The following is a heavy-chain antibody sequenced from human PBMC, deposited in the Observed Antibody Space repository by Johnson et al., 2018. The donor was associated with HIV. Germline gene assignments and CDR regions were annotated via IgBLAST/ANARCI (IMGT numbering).Heavy chain of an antibody. V-gene: IGHV3-9*01. CDR3: AKAIAARPGNAFDI. CDR2: ISWNSGSI. J-gene: IGHJ3*02. Sequence: LLVESGGGVVRPGGSLRLSCAASGFTFDDYAMHWVRQAPGKGLEWVSGISWNSGSIGYADSVKGRFPISRDNAKNSLYLQMNSLRAEDTALYYCAKAIAARPGNAFDIWGQGTMVTVSS. D-gene: IGHD6-6*01. CDR1: GFTFDDYA.